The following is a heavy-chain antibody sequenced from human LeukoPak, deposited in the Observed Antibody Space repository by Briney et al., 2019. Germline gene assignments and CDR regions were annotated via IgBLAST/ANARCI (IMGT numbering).Heavy chain of an antibody. J-gene: IGHJ6*02. V-gene: IGHV3-74*01. D-gene: IGHD5-12*01. CDR2: INSDGSST. Sequence: GGSLRLSCAASGFTFSSYWMHWVRQAPGKGLVWVSRINSDGSSTSYADSVKGRFTISRDNAKNTLYLQMNSLRAEDTAVYSCARGYSGYELYYYGMDVWGQGTTVTVSS. CDR1: GFTFSSYW. CDR3: ARGYSGYELYYYGMDV.